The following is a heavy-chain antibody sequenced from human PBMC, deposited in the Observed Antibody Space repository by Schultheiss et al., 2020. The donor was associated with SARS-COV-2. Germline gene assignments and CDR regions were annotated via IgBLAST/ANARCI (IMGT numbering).Heavy chain of an antibody. Sequence: GESLKISCAASRFIFITYSMTWVRQAPGKGLEWVSAISGSGGSTYYADSVRGRFTISRDNAKSSLYLQMNSLRADDTAVYYCARSGSGGWLNPFHSWGQGILVTVSS. CDR3: ARSGSGGWLNPFHS. CDR2: ISGSGGST. J-gene: IGHJ4*02. V-gene: IGHV3-21*04. D-gene: IGHD6-19*01. CDR1: RFIFITYS.